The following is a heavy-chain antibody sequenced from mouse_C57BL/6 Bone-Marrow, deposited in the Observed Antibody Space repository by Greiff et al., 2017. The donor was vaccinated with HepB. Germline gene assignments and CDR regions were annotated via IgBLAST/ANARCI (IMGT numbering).Heavy chain of an antibody. D-gene: IGHD2-10*02. CDR3: TRGRRTYGYFDY. V-gene: IGHV1-7*01. J-gene: IGHJ2*01. CDR2: INPSSGYT. Sequence: VQLQQSGAELAKPGASVKLSCKASGYTFTSYWMHWVKQRPGQGLEWSGYINPSSGYTKYNQKFKDKATLTADKSSSTAYMQLSSLTYEDAAVYYCTRGRRTYGYFDYWGQGTTLTVSS. CDR1: GYTFTSYW.